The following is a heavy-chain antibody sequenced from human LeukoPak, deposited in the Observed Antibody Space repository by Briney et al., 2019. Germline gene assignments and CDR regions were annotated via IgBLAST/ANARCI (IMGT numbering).Heavy chain of an antibody. CDR1: GYTFISFD. V-gene: IGHV1-8*01. D-gene: IGHD6-13*01. J-gene: IGHJ6*03. Sequence: ASVKVSCKASGYTFISFDINWVRQATGQGLEWMGWMNPNSGNTGYAQKFQGRVTITRNTSISTAYMELSSLRSEDTAVYYCARTRWAHYYMDVWGKGTTVTVSS. CDR2: MNPNSGNT. CDR3: ARTRWAHYYMDV.